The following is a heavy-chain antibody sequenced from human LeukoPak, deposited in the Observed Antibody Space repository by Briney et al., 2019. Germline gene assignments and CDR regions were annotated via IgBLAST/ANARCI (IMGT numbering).Heavy chain of an antibody. J-gene: IGHJ5*02. D-gene: IGHD2-15*01. CDR1: GGSISRSSYY. V-gene: IGHV4-39*07. Sequence: SETLSLTCTVSGGSISRSSYYWGWIRQPPGKGLEWIGSIYYSGNTYYNPSLKSRVTISVDTSKNQFSLKLSSVTAADTAVYYCARGSAVVAAIRWFDPWGQGTLVTVSS. CDR2: IYYSGNT. CDR3: ARGSAVVAAIRWFDP.